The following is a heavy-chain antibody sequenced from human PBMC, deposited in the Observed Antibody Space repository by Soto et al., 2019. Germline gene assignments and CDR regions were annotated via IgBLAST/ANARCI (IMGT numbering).Heavy chain of an antibody. CDR1: GDSISTVDYF. V-gene: IGHV4-30-4*01. D-gene: IGHD2-15*01. CDR2: IYKSATT. Sequence: LSLTCSVSGDSISTVDYFWAWIRQPPGQALEYIGYIYKSATTYYNPSFESRVAISLDTSKSRFSLNVTSVTAADTAVYFCARGRYCLTGRCFPNWFDSWGQGTLVTVSS. CDR3: ARGRYCLTGRCFPNWFDS. J-gene: IGHJ5*01.